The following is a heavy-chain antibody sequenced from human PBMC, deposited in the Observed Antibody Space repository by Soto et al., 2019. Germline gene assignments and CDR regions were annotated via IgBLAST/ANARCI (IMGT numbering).Heavy chain of an antibody. CDR3: ARHREVAGPDYYFGC. CDR1: GGSISSSTYY. V-gene: IGHV4-39*01. CDR2: IYYSGSS. D-gene: IGHD6-19*01. Sequence: QLQLQESGPGLVKPSETLSLICTVSGGSISSSTYYWGWIRQPPGKGLEWIGSIYYSGSSYHNPCLKRRLPIYVDTSRNQCSRKRSSVTAADTAVYYCARHREVAGPDYYFGCWGQGALVTVSS. J-gene: IGHJ4*02.